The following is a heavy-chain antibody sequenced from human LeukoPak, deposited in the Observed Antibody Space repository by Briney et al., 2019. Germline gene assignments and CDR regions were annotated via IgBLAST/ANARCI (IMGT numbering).Heavy chain of an antibody. CDR3: ARGVSGTGPDI. CDR2: INTDGSAT. CDR1: GFTFSSYW. D-gene: IGHD5/OR15-5a*01. J-gene: IGHJ3*02. Sequence: GGSLRLSCAASGFTFSSYWMHWVRQAPGKGLVWVSRINTDGSATDYADSVKGRFTISRDNAKNTLYLQMNSLRAENTAVYYCARGVSGTGPDIWGQGTMVTVSS. V-gene: IGHV3-74*01.